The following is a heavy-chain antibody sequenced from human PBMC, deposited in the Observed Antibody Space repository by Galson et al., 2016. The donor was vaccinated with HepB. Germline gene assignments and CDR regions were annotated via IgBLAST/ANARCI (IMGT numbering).Heavy chain of an antibody. CDR3: ARGEPANYYHGSGYSP. Sequence: ETLSLTCTVSGGSVSSGNYYWSWFRQPPGKGLEWIGYIFYSGTTKYNPSLKSRVTISLDTSKNHFSLKLRSVITADTAVYFCARGEPANYYHGSGYSPWGQGTLVTVSS. V-gene: IGHV4-61*03. J-gene: IGHJ5*02. D-gene: IGHD3-22*01. CDR2: IFYSGTT. CDR1: GGSVSSGNYY.